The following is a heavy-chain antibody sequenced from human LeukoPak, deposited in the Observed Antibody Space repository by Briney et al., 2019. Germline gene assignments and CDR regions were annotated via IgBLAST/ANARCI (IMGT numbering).Heavy chain of an antibody. CDR1: GYTFTGYY. CDR3: ARGTNYYGSGSYYTSWFDP. V-gene: IGHV7-4-1*02. Sequence: ASVKVSCKASGYTFTGYYMHWVRQAPGQGLEWMGCINTNTGNPTYAQGFTGRFVFSLDTSVSTAYLQISSLKAEDTAVYYCARGTNYYGSGSYYTSWFDPWGQGTLVTVSS. CDR2: INTNTGNP. J-gene: IGHJ5*02. D-gene: IGHD3-10*01.